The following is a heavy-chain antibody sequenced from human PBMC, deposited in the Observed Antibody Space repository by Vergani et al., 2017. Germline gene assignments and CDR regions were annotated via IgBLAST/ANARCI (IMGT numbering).Heavy chain of an antibody. CDR3: AKDLKTDSFLEWLPFGYYYGMDV. V-gene: IGHV3-30*18. D-gene: IGHD3-3*01. J-gene: IGHJ6*02. CDR1: GFTFSSYG. Sequence: VQLLESGGGLVQPGGSLRLSCAASGFTFSSYGMHWVRQAPGKGLEWVAVISYDGSNKYYADSVKGRFTISRDNSKNTLYLQMNSLRAEDTAVYYCAKDLKTDSFLEWLPFGYYYGMDVWGQGTTVTVSS. CDR2: ISYDGSNK.